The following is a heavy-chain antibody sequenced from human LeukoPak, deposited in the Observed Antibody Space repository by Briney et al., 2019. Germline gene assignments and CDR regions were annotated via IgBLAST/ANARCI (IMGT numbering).Heavy chain of an antibody. J-gene: IGHJ5*02. Sequence: SVKLSCKASGGTFSSYAISWVRQAPGQGVEWMGRIIPILGIANYAQKFQGRVTITADESTSTAYMELSSLRSEDTAVYYCARVTEVSPRSTARFDPWGQGTLVTVSS. CDR2: IIPILGIA. V-gene: IGHV1-69*04. CDR1: GGTFSSYA. D-gene: IGHD1-26*01. CDR3: ARVTEVSPRSTARFDP.